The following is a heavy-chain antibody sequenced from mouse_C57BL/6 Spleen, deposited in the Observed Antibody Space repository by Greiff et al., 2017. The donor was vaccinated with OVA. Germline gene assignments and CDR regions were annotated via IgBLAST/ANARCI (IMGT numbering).Heavy chain of an antibody. CDR3: AKNGLYYDYEEYFDV. CDR1: GFSLTSYG. D-gene: IGHD2-4*01. J-gene: IGHJ1*03. Sequence: QVQLKQSGPGLVQPSQSLSITCTVSGFSLTSYGVHWVRQSPGKGLEWLGVIWRGGSTDYNAAFMSRMSITKDNSKSQFFFKMNSLQADDTAIYYCAKNGLYYDYEEYFDVWGTGTTVTVSS. CDR2: IWRGGST. V-gene: IGHV2-5*01.